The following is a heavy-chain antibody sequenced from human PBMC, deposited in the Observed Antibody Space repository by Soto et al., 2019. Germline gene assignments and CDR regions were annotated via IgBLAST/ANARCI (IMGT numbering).Heavy chain of an antibody. J-gene: IGHJ6*02. D-gene: IGHD4-17*01. CDR1: GFTFSSYA. CDR3: AKATTTVTYYYYYGMDV. CDR2: ISGSGGST. Sequence: GGSLRLSCAASGFTFSSYAMSWVRQAPGKGLGWVSAISGSGGSTYYADSVKGRFTISRDNSKNTLYLQMNSLRAEDTAVYYCAKATTTVTYYYYYGMDVWGQGTTVTVSS. V-gene: IGHV3-23*01.